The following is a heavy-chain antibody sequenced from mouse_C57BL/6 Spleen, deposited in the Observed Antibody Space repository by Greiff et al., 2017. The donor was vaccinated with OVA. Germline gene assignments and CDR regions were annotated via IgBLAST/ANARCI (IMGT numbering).Heavy chain of an antibody. Sequence: VQLQQSGAELMKPGASVKLSCKATGYTFTGYWIEWVKQRPGHGLEWIGEILPGSGSTNYNEKFKGKATFTADTSSNTAYMQLSSLTTEDSAIYDCARDGRGGDWYFDVWGTGTTVTVSS. CDR3: ARDGRGGDWYFDV. CDR2: ILPGSGST. V-gene: IGHV1-9*01. D-gene: IGHD1-1*01. CDR1: GYTFTGYW. J-gene: IGHJ1*03.